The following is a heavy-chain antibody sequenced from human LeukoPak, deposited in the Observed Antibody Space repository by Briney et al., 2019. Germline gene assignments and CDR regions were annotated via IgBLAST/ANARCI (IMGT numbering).Heavy chain of an antibody. CDR1: GYSFTSYW. V-gene: IGHV5-51*01. CDR2: IYPGDSDT. J-gene: IGHJ5*02. D-gene: IGHD3-3*01. Sequence: GESLKISCKGSGYSFTSYWIGWVRQMRGKGLEWMGIIYPGDSDTRYSPSFQGQVTISADKSISTAYLQWSSLKASDTAMYYCARRAYYDFWSGYYRYNWFDPWGQGTLVTVSS. CDR3: ARRAYYDFWSGYYRYNWFDP.